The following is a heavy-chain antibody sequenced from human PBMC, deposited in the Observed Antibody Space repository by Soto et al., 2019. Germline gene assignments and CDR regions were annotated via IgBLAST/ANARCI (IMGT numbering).Heavy chain of an antibody. CDR1: GFTFSDYY. J-gene: IGHJ5*02. V-gene: IGHV3-11*01. CDR3: ARARSVIRWSDSSRNWFDP. Sequence: GGSLRLSCAASGFTFSDYYMTWIRQAPGKGLEWVSYISGWDDTIYYADSVKGRFTISRDNAKKSLYLQLNSLRAEDTAIYYCARARSVIRWSDSSRNWFDPWGKGTLVTVSS. D-gene: IGHD6-6*01. CDR2: ISGWDDTI.